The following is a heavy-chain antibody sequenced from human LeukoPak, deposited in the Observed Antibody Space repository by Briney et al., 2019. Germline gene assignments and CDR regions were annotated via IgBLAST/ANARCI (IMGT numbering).Heavy chain of an antibody. CDR2: ISSSGSTI. CDR3: AKLDTAMANNAFDI. CDR1: GFTFSDYY. D-gene: IGHD5-18*01. V-gene: IGHV3-11*04. J-gene: IGHJ3*02. Sequence: TGGSLRLSCAASGFTFSDYYMSWIRQAPGKGLEWVSYISSSGSTIYYADSVKGRFTISRDNAKNSLYLQMNSLRAEDTAVYYCAKLDTAMANNAFDIWGQGTMVTVSS.